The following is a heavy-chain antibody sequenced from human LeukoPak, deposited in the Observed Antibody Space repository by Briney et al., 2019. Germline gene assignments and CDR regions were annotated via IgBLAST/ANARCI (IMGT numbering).Heavy chain of an antibody. V-gene: IGHV3-7*01. J-gene: IGHJ6*02. CDR2: IKEDGREK. Sequence: GGSLRLSCATSGFTFSSSWMSWVRQAPGKGLECVANIKEDGREKYYVDSVKGRFTISRDNAKNTLYLQMNSLRAEDTAMYYCARANYYGMDVWGQGTTVTVSS. CDR1: GFTFSSSW. CDR3: ARANYYGMDV.